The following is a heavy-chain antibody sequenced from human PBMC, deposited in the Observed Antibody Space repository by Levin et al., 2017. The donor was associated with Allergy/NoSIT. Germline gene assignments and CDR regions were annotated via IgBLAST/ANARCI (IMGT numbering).Heavy chain of an antibody. Sequence: SQTLSLTCTVSGGSINFNYWSWIRQPPGKGLEWIGYIYYSGTADYNPSLKSRVTLSVDTSRNQFSLKLSSVTAADTAVYFCARLDTAMVNFDYWGQGSLVTVSS. J-gene: IGHJ4*02. V-gene: IGHV4-59*08. CDR1: GGSINFNY. D-gene: IGHD5-18*01. CDR2: IYYSGTA. CDR3: ARLDTAMVNFDY.